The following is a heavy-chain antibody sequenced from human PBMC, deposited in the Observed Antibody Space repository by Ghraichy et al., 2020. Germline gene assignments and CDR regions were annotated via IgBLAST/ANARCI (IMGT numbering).Heavy chain of an antibody. CDR2: ISYDGSNK. J-gene: IGHJ6*02. CDR3: ARDIKSSSWSYYYYAMDV. V-gene: IGHV3-30-3*01. Sequence: GGSLRLSCTGSGFTFSTYSMHWVRQAPGKGLEWVGVISYDGSNKYYAASVKGRFTISRDNSKNTLYLQMNSLRAEDTAVYYCARDIKSSSWSYYYYAMDVWGQGTTVTVSS. D-gene: IGHD6-13*01. CDR1: GFTFSTYS.